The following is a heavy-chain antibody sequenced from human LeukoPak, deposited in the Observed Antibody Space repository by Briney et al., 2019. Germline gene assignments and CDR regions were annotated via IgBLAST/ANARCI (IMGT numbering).Heavy chain of an antibody. J-gene: IGHJ4*02. CDR2: ISANGRST. D-gene: IGHD3-10*01. CDR1: GFTFSNYA. Sequence: SGGSLRLSCAASGFTFSNYAMTWVRQAPGKGLEWVSSISANGRSTYYADSVEGRFTISRDKSKNTLYLQMNSLRAEDTALYYCAKDSGETPYYFDYWGQGTLVTVSS. V-gene: IGHV3-23*01. CDR3: AKDSGETPYYFDY.